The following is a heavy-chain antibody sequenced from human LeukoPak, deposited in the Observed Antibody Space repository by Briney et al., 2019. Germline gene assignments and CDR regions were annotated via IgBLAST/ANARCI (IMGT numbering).Heavy chain of an antibody. V-gene: IGHV1-69*05. CDR3: ARDSYDSSGYYSFRWFDP. CDR1: GGTFSSYA. D-gene: IGHD3-22*01. J-gene: IGHJ5*02. CDR2: IIPIFGTA. Sequence: GASVKVSCKASGGTFSSYAISWVRQAPGRGLEWMGGIIPIFGTANYAQKFQGRVTITTDESTSTAYMELSSLRSEDTAVYYCARDSYDSSGYYSFRWFDPWGQGTLVTVSS.